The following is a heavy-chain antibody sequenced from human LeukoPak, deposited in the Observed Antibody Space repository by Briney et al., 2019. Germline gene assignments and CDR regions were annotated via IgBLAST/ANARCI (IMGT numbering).Heavy chain of an antibody. D-gene: IGHD3-22*01. J-gene: IGHJ3*02. Sequence: PGGSLRLSCAASGFTFSIYGMSWVRQAPGKGLEWVANVKQDGSEKYYVDSVKGRFTISRDNAKNSLYLQMNSLRAEDTAVYYCASQYYYDSSGPPTLNAFDIWGQGTMVTVSS. CDR3: ASQYYYDSSGPPTLNAFDI. CDR2: VKQDGSEK. V-gene: IGHV3-7*03. CDR1: GFTFSIYG.